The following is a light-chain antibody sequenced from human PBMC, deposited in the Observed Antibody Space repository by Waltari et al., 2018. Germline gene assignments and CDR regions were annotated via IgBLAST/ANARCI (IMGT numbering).Light chain of an antibody. CDR3: QHYVRLPVT. Sequence: SCRVSQGVSRSLAWYQQKPGHAPRLLIYGASNRATGIPDRFSGSGSGTDFSLTISRLEPEDFAVYYCQHYVRLPVTFGQGTKVEIK. J-gene: IGKJ1*01. V-gene: IGKV3-20*01. CDR1: QGVSRS. CDR2: GAS.